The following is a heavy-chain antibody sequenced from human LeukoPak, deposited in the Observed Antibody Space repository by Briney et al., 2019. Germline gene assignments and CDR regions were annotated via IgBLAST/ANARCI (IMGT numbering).Heavy chain of an antibody. CDR2: ISAYNGNT. D-gene: IGHD3-9*01. V-gene: IGHV1-18*01. Sequence: GASVTVSCKSSGYTCTSYGISWGRQAPGQGLEWMGRISAYNGNTNYAQKFQGRVTMTTDTSTSTAYMELRSLRSEDTTVYYCARFKGLYDILTVYYENAPVSDYYYYGMDVWGQGHTVTVSS. CDR3: ARFKGLYDILTVYYENAPVSDYYYYGMDV. J-gene: IGHJ6*02. CDR1: GYTCTSYG.